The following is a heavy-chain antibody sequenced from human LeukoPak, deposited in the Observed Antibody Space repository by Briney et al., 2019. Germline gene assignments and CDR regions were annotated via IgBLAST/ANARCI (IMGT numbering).Heavy chain of an antibody. J-gene: IGHJ2*01. CDR3: ARGSDCSGGSCYSYWYFDL. CDR2: INSDGSST. Sequence: GGSLRLSCVASGFTFSTSWMNWVRQAPGKGLVWVSRINSDGSSTSYADSVKGRFTISRDNAKNTLYLQMNSLRAEDTAMYYCARGSDCSGGSCYSYWYFDLWGRGTLVTVSS. V-gene: IGHV3-74*01. CDR1: GFTFSTSW. D-gene: IGHD2-15*01.